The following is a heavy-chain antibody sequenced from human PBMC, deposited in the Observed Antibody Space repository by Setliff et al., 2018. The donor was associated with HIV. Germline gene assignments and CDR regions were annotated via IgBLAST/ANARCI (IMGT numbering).Heavy chain of an antibody. CDR1: GGSISTYY. D-gene: IGHD4-17*01. J-gene: IGHJ3*01. V-gene: IGHV4-59*01. CDR3: ARVQMAYAAFDV. CDR2: IYFTGSS. Sequence: SEILSLTCTASGGSISTYYWSWIRQPPGKGLEWIGSIYFTGSSDNNPSLKSRVTLSVDTSKHQFSLKLSSVTAADTAVYYCARVQMAYAAFDVWGQGTMVTV.